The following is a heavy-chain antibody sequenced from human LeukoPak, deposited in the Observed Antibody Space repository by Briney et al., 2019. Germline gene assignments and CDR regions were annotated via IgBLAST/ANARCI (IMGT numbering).Heavy chain of an antibody. CDR2: IGTAGDT. D-gene: IGHD3-16*02. CDR1: GFTFSSYD. J-gene: IGHJ6*02. V-gene: IGHV3-13*01. Sequence: GGSLRLSCAASGFTFSSYDMHWVRQATGKGLEWVSAIGTAGDTYYPGSVKGRFTISRENAKNSLYLQMNSLRAGDTAVYYCARGMNYDYVWGSYRYTNYYYGMDVWGQGTTVTVSS. CDR3: ARGMNYDYVWGSYRYTNYYYGMDV.